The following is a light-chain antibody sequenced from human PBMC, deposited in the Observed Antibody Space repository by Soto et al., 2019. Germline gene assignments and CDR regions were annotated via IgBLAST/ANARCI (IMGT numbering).Light chain of an antibody. CDR2: EVD. Sequence: QSVLTQPASVSGSPGQSISISCTGSSSDAGAYNYVAWYQQQPGKAPKLLIYEVDNRPSGISHRFSGSKSGNTASLTISGLQTEDEADYYCSSYTVINTAVFGGGTKVTVL. V-gene: IGLV2-14*01. J-gene: IGLJ3*02. CDR3: SSYTVINTAV. CDR1: SSDAGAYNY.